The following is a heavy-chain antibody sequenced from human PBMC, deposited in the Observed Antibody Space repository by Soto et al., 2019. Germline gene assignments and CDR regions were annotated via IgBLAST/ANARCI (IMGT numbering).Heavy chain of an antibody. CDR2: ISGSGGST. V-gene: IGHV3-23*01. CDR1: GFTFSSYV. D-gene: IGHD3-3*01. CDR3: AKVPFDFWSGYYPPLYFEY. Sequence: EVQLLESGGGLVQPGGSLRLSCAASGFTFSSYVMSWVRQAPGKGLEWVSGISGSGGSTYYADSVKGRFTISRDNSKNALYLQMNRLRAEDTAVYYCAKVPFDFWSGYYPPLYFEYWGQGTLVTVSS. J-gene: IGHJ4*02.